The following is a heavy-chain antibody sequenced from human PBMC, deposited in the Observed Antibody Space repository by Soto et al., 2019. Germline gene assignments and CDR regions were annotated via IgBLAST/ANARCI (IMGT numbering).Heavy chain of an antibody. J-gene: IGHJ4*02. CDR1: GFTFSSYL. Sequence: GGSLRLSCAASGFTFSSYLMSWVRQSPGKGLEWVSGISGSGDRTYYADSVKGRFTISRDNSEKTLYLQMNGLKVEDTAVYYCAKDSAPSGSYYGEFDYWGQGTLVTGSS. CDR2: ISGSGDRT. CDR3: AKDSAPSGSYYGEFDY. V-gene: IGHV3-23*01. D-gene: IGHD1-26*01.